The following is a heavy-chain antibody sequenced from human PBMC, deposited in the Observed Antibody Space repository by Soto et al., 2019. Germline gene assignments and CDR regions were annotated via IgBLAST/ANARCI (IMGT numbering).Heavy chain of an antibody. CDR1: GYSFTSYG. Sequence: ASVKVSCKASGYSFTSYGISWARQAPGQGLEWMGWISAYNGNTNYAQKLQGRVTMTTDTSTSTAYMELRSLRSDDTAVYYCARSRGYEYYYYYYYMDVWGKGTTVTVSS. D-gene: IGHD5-12*01. CDR3: ARSRGYEYYYYYYYMDV. CDR2: ISAYNGNT. V-gene: IGHV1-18*01. J-gene: IGHJ6*03.